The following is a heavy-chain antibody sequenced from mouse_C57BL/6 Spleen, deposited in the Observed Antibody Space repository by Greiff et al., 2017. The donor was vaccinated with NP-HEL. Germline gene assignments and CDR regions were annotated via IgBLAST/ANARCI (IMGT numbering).Heavy chain of an antibody. V-gene: IGHV14-4*01. CDR1: GFNIKDDY. D-gene: IGHD1-1*01. J-gene: IGHJ2*01. CDR3: TTITTVVVGDY. Sequence: EVQLQQSGAELVRPGASVKLSCTASGFNIKDDYMHWVKQRPEQGLEWIGWIDPENGDTEYASKFQGKATITADTSSNTAYLQLSSLTSEDTAVYYCTTITTVVVGDYWGQGTTLTVSS. CDR2: IDPENGDT.